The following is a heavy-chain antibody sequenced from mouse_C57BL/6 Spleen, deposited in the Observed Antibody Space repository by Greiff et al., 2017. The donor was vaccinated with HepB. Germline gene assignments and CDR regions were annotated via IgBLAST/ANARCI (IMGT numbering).Heavy chain of an antibody. D-gene: IGHD2-4*01. CDR1: GFTFSDYG. J-gene: IGHJ4*01. CDR3: ARDYDYDDAMDY. Sequence: EVQRVESGGGLVKPGGSLKLSCAASGFTFSDYGMHWVRQAPEKGLEWVAYISSGSSTIYYADTVKGRFTIARDNAKNTLFLQMTSLRSEDTAMYYCARDYDYDDAMDYWGQGTSVTVSS. CDR2: ISSGSSTI. V-gene: IGHV5-17*01.